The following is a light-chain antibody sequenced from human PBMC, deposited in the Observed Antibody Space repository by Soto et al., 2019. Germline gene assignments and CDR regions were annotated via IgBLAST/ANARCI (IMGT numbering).Light chain of an antibody. CDR2: AAS. CDR1: QGISNF. Sequence: DIQMTQSPSSLSASIGDRVTITCRASQGISNFLAWYQQKPGKVPKLLISAASTLQSGVPSRFSGSGSGTDFTLTISSLQPEDVATYYCHKYTGVPWTFGQGNKVEV. J-gene: IGKJ1*01. CDR3: HKYTGVPWT. V-gene: IGKV1-27*01.